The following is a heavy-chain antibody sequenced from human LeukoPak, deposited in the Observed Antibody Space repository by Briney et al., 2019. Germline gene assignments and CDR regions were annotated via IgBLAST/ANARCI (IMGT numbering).Heavy chain of an antibody. V-gene: IGHV1-2*02. CDR3: ARDYLRYCNSDGCFSDFDY. J-gene: IGHJ4*02. D-gene: IGHD2-15*01. CDR1: GYTFTGYY. Sequence: GASVKVSCKPSGYTFTGYYIHWVRKAPGQSLEWMGWINPNSGGTNYAQKFQGRVTMTRDTSISSAYMDLSRLTSDDTAIYYCARDYLRYCNSDGCFSDFDYWGQGTLVTASS. CDR2: INPNSGGT.